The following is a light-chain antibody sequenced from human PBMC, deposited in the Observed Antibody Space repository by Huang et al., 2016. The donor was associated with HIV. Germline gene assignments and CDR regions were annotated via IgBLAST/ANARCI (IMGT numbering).Light chain of an antibody. CDR2: ASS. Sequence: DIQMTQSPSSLSASVGDRVTITCRASQTISSYFNWYQQKPGKAPKLLIYASSTLQSGVPSRFSGSGSGTDFTLTVSSLQPEDFATYYCQQSNSIPWTFGQGTKVEIK. J-gene: IGKJ1*01. CDR3: QQSNSIPWT. V-gene: IGKV1-39*01. CDR1: QTISSY.